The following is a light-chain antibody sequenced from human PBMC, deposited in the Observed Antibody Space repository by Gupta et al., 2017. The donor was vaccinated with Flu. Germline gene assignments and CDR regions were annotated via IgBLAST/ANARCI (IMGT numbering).Light chain of an antibody. CDR3: QQRSNSPRT. CDR1: QSVSNY. CDR2: DAS. V-gene: IGKV3-11*01. Sequence: GERATLSCRASQSVSNYLAWFQQKPGQAPRLLIYDASNRATGVPARFSGSGSETDFTLTISSLEPEDFAVYYCQQRSNSPRTFGQGTKVEIK. J-gene: IGKJ1*01.